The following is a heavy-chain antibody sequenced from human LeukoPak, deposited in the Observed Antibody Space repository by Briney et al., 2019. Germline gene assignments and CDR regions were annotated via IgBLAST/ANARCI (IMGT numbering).Heavy chain of an antibody. CDR3: ARDLRRFAAYYFDY. D-gene: IGHD5/OR15-5a*01. CDR1: GFTFSSYG. CDR2: IWYDGSNK. J-gene: IGHJ4*02. V-gene: IGHV3-33*08. Sequence: GGSLRLSCSASGFTFSSYGMHWVRQAPGKGLEWVAVIWYDGSNKYYADSVKGRFTISRDNSKNTLYLQTNSLRAEDTAVYYCARDLRRFAAYYFDYWGQGTLVTVSS.